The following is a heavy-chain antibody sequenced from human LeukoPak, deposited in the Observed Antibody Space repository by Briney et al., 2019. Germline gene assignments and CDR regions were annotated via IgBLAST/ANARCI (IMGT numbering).Heavy chain of an antibody. CDR2: INDSGST. V-gene: IGHV4-39*07. J-gene: IGHJ4*02. CDR1: GGSISSSSYY. Sequence: SETLSLTCTVSGGSISSSSYYWGWIRQPPGKGLEWIGEINDSGSTNHNPSLKGRVTISVDTSKNQFSLKLTSVTAADTAVYYCVRGRQGHYWGQGTLVTVSS. CDR3: VRGRQGHY.